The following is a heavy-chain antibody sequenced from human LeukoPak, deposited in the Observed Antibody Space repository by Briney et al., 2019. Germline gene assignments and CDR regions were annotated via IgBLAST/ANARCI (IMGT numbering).Heavy chain of an antibody. Sequence: GGSLRLSCAASGFTVSSNYMRWVRQAPGKGLEWVSVIYSGGSTYYADSVKGRFTISRDNSKNTVYLQMSSLRAEDTAVYYCAREKYSGYDSPYGMDVWGQGTTVTVSS. J-gene: IGHJ6*02. CDR3: AREKYSGYDSPYGMDV. V-gene: IGHV3-66*01. CDR1: GFTVSSNY. CDR2: IYSGGST. D-gene: IGHD5-12*01.